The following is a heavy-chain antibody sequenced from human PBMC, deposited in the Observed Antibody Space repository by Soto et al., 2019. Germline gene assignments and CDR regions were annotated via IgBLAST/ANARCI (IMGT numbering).Heavy chain of an antibody. CDR2: INPNTGGT. J-gene: IGHJ6*02. CDR1: GYTFTSYY. CDR3: ARSEAVLRRQNDYDDCGMDV. D-gene: IGHD3-3*01. Sequence: QVQLVQSGADVKKPGASVKVSCKASGYTFTSYYVHWVRQAPGQGLEWMGWINPNTGGTNYAQKFRGRVTMPRETASSTASMELSRIRSDDTAMYSWARSEAVLRRQNDYDDCGMDVWGQGTTVTVSS. V-gene: IGHV1-2*02.